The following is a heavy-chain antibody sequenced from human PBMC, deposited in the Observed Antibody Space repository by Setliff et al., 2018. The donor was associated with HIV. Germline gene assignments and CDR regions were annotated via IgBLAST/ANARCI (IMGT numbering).Heavy chain of an antibody. CDR3: ARDLADYYDSSGYMVLDY. Sequence: TGGSLRLSCASSGFTFSSYAMHWVRQAPGKGLEWVSGISGHSVTTYYADSVKGRFTVSRDAAKNTLYLQMNSLRAEDTAVYYCARDLADYYDSSGYMVLDYWGQGTLVTVSS. CDR2: ISGHSVTT. J-gene: IGHJ4*02. V-gene: IGHV3-23*01. CDR1: GFTFSSYA. D-gene: IGHD3-22*01.